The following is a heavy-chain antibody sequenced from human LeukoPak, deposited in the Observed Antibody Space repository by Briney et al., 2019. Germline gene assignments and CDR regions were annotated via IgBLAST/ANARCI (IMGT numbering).Heavy chain of an antibody. Sequence: GGSLRLSCAASGFTVSRNYMSWVRQAPGKGLEWVSVIYSGGTTYYADSVKGRFTISRDNSKNTLYLQMNRLRAEDTAVYYCARAGPSSSWHQFDYWGQGTLVTVSS. CDR2: IYSGGTT. J-gene: IGHJ4*02. D-gene: IGHD6-13*01. V-gene: IGHV3-66*01. CDR3: ARAGPSSSWHQFDY. CDR1: GFTVSRNY.